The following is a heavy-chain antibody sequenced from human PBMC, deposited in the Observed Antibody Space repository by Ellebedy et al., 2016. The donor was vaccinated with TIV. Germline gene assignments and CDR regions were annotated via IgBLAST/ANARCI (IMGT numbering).Heavy chain of an antibody. D-gene: IGHD4-23*01. CDR3: ARHGHGGNSLDS. CDR1: GYDFTTFW. V-gene: IGHV5-51*01. Sequence: GESLKISCKASGYDFTTFWIGWVRQMPGRGLEWMGIIFPGDSDTRYSPSFEGQVTITADQSPSTTYLHRRSLRAPDTAMYYCARHGHGGNSLDSWGKGTLVTVSS. J-gene: IGHJ4*02. CDR2: IFPGDSDT.